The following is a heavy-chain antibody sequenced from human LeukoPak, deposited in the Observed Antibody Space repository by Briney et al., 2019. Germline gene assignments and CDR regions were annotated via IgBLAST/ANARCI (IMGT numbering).Heavy chain of an antibody. V-gene: IGHV3-53*01. Sequence: GGSLRLSCAASGFTVSSNYMSWVRQAPGKGLEWVSVIYSGGSTYYADSVKGRFTISRDNSKNTLYLQMNSLRAEDTAVYYCARARGWYRGEFDYWGQGTLVTVSS. CDR2: IYSGGST. J-gene: IGHJ4*02. CDR1: GFTVSSNY. CDR3: ARARGWYRGEFDY. D-gene: IGHD6-19*01.